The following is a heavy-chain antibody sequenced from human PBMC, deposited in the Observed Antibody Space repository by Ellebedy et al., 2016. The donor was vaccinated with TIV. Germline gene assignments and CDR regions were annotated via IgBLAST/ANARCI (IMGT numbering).Heavy chain of an antibody. Sequence: GGSLRLSCAVSGFTFTSHAMHWVRQAQGKGLEWVAVTSYDGSHKYYADSVKGRFTVARDNSKSTLYLQMNSLRAEDTAVYYCARQVAVTGVWYFDLWGRGTLVTVSS. CDR1: GFTFTSHA. CDR3: ARQVAVTGVWYFDL. V-gene: IGHV3-30*04. J-gene: IGHJ2*01. CDR2: TSYDGSHK. D-gene: IGHD6-19*01.